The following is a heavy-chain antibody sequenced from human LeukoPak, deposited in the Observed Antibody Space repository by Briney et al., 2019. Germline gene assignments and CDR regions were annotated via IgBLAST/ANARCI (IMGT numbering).Heavy chain of an antibody. CDR1: GFTFSSYA. Sequence: QSGGFLRLSCAASGFTFSSYAMHWVRQAPGKGLEWVTVITYDGSNQYYAESVKGRFTISRDNSKNTLYLQMNSLRTEDTAMYYCAKDRSGSWTFDSWGQGTLVTVSS. CDR2: ITYDGSNQ. CDR3: AKDRSGSWTFDS. D-gene: IGHD6-13*01. V-gene: IGHV3-30*18. J-gene: IGHJ4*02.